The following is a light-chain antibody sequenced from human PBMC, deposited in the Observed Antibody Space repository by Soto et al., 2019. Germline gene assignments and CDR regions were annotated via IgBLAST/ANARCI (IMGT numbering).Light chain of an antibody. Sequence: DIQMTQSPSTLSASVGDRVTITCRASQSISTWLAWYQQKPGKAPKLLIYTASNLERGVPSRFSGSGSGIEFTLTISSLQPDDFATYYCQQHNSYPRTFGQGTKVEMK. CDR2: TAS. CDR1: QSISTW. V-gene: IGKV1-5*03. J-gene: IGKJ1*01. CDR3: QQHNSYPRT.